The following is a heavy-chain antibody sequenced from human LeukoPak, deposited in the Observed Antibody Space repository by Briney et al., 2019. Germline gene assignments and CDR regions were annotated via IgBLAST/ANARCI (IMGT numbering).Heavy chain of an antibody. CDR2: IVPITGDT. CDR3: ATATRYDSGDARSHYFDL. D-gene: IGHD2-15*01. CDR1: GYSLNEYY. V-gene: IGHV1-2*02. J-gene: IGHJ2*01. Sequence: ASVKVSCRAPGYSLNEYYVHWVRQAPGQGVEWMGWIVPITGDTRYARRSQVGFTLSSDTSTSTAYLGLSSLRSDDTAVFYCATATRYDSGDARSHYFDLWGRGTLITVSS.